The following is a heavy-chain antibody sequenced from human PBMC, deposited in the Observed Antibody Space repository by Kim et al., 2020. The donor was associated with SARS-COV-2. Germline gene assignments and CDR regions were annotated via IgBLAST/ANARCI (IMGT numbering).Heavy chain of an antibody. J-gene: IGHJ6*02. Sequence: TNYHPSLESRVVMSVDTSKNHFSLRLRSVTAADTAVYYCARDQGYTGMDVWGQGTSVTVSS. V-gene: IGHV4-61*03. CDR3: ARDQGYTGMDV. D-gene: IGHD2-15*01. CDR2: T.